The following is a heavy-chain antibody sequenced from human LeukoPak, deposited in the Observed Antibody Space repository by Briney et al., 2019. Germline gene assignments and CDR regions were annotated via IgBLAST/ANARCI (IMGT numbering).Heavy chain of an antibody. CDR2: IYHSGST. J-gene: IGHJ3*02. CDR3: ARALDYYDSSGSAFDI. V-gene: IGHV4-30-2*01. Sequence: SETLSLTCAVSGGSISSGGYSWSWIRQPPGKGLEWIGYIYHSGSTYYNPSLKSRVTISVDRSKNQFSLKLSSVTAADTAVYYCARALDYYDSSGSAFDIWGQGTMVTVSS. D-gene: IGHD3-22*01. CDR1: GGSISSGGYS.